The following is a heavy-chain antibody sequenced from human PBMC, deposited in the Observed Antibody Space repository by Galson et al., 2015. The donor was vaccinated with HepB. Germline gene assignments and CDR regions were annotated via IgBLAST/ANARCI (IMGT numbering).Heavy chain of an antibody. V-gene: IGHV3-30*04. Sequence: SLRLSCAGSGFIFSTYTIQWVRQAPGKGLEWVAVTSYDGRGNHLADSVKGRFTISRDNSKNTVYLQMNSLRAEDTAVYYCARGGTYYRSGNYFPFDPWGQGTLVTVSS. CDR3: ARGGTYYRSGNYFPFDP. CDR2: TSYDGRGN. J-gene: IGHJ5*02. D-gene: IGHD3-10*01. CDR1: GFIFSTYT.